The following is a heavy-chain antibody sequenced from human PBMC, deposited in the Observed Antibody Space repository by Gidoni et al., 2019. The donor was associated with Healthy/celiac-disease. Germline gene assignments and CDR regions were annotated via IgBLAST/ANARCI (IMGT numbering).Heavy chain of an antibody. CDR3: ASCRGYSYARGAFDI. V-gene: IGHV1-8*01. Sequence: QVQLVQSGAEVKKPGASVTVSCKASGYTFTSYDINWVRQATGQGLEWMGWMNPNSGNTGYAQKFQGRVTMTRNTSISTAYMELSSLRSEDTAVYYCASCRGYSYARGAFDIWGQGTMVTVSS. CDR1: GYTFTSYD. CDR2: MNPNSGNT. D-gene: IGHD5-18*01. J-gene: IGHJ3*02.